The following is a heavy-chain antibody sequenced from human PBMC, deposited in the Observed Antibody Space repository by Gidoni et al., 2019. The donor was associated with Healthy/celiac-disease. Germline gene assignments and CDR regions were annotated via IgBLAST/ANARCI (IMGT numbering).Heavy chain of an antibody. Sequence: QVQLVQSGAEVKKPGSSVKVSCKASGGTFRSHALSWVRQAPGQGLEWMGRIIPIVGTANYAHEFQGRVMITADESTSTAYMELSSLRSEDTAVYYCARTYCYYSSGFYWGQGTLVTVSS. V-gene: IGHV1-69*01. CDR3: ARTYCYYSSGFY. D-gene: IGHD3-22*01. CDR2: IIPIVGTA. J-gene: IGHJ4*02. CDR1: GGTFRSHA.